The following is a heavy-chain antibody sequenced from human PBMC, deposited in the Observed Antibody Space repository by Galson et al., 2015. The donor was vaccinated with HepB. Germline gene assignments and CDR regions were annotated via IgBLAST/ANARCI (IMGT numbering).Heavy chain of an antibody. J-gene: IGHJ5*02. CDR2: ISSNSAKI. Sequence: SLRLSCAASGFTFSAYNMNWARQAPGKGLEWVATISSNSAKIYYADSVKGRFTISRDNAKNSLYLQMNSLRAEDTALYYCARDWGIPVAGTWWFDPWGRGTLVTVSS. V-gene: IGHV3-21*01. D-gene: IGHD6-19*01. CDR3: ARDWGIPVAGTWWFDP. CDR1: GFTFSAYN.